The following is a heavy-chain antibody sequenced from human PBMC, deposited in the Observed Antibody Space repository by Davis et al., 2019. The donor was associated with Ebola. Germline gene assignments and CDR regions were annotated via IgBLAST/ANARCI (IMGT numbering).Heavy chain of an antibody. D-gene: IGHD6-19*01. Sequence: GESLKISCKASGYKFSDYWIGWVRQIPGKGLEWMGIIYPADSQTTYSPPFEGQVTISVDKSISTAYLQWSSLKASDTAIYYCVRQQTYTSGWYVPGDYWGQGTQVTVSS. J-gene: IGHJ4*02. CDR1: GYKFSDYW. V-gene: IGHV5-51*01. CDR2: IYPADSQT. CDR3: VRQQTYTSGWYVPGDY.